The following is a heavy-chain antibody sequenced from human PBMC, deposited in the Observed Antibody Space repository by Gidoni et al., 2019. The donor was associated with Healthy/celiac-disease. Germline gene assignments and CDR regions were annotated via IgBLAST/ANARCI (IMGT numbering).Heavy chain of an antibody. Sequence: RYLRLSCAASGVTFSSYAMNWVRQAPGKGLEWVAVIAYDGSNKYYEDAVKGRFTISRNNSKNTLYLQMNSLRAEDKAVYYCAREGLTYYYDRSGYYGYWGQGTLVTVSS. D-gene: IGHD3-22*01. CDR3: AREGLTYYYDRSGYYGY. CDR1: GVTFSSYA. J-gene: IGHJ4*02. V-gene: IGHV3-30-3*01. CDR2: IAYDGSNK.